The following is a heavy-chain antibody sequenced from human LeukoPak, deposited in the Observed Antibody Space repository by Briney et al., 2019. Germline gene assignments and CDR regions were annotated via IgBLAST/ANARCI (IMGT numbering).Heavy chain of an antibody. CDR3: ARDYCSSTTCYDSYYYGMDV. D-gene: IGHD2-2*01. CDR2: ISYTGNT. V-gene: IGHV4-61*01. CDR1: GGSVSGGTYY. J-gene: IGHJ6*02. Sequence: PSETLSLTCTVSGGSVSGGTYYWSWIRQPPGKGLEWIGYISYTGNTNYNPSLKSRVTISVDTSKNQFSLKLSSVTAADTAVYYCARDYCSSTTCYDSYYYGMDVWGQGTTVIVSS.